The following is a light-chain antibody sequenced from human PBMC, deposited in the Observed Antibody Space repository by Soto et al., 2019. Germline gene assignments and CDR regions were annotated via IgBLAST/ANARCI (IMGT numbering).Light chain of an antibody. J-gene: IGKJ5*01. CDR2: GAS. CDR1: QSVSSSY. Sequence: EIVMTQSPATLSVSPGERATLSCRASQSVSSSYLAWYQQKPGQAPRLLIYGASSRATGIPDRFSGSGSGTDFTLTISRLEPEDFAVYYCQQYGSSPPITFGQGTRLV. CDR3: QQYGSSPPIT. V-gene: IGKV3-20*01.